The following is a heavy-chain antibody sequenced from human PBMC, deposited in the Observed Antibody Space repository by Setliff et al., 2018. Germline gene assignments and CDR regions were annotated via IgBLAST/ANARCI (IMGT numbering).Heavy chain of an antibody. J-gene: IGHJ5*02. V-gene: IGHV4-59*08. CDR3: ARREERSPTWFDP. CDR2: INHRGST. Sequence: LSLTCTVSAASITSHYWSWIRQPPGKGLEWIGYINHRGSTNYNPSLKSRVTISVEVSQNQLSLKLRSVTAAYTAVYYCARREERSPTWFDPWGQGTLVTVSS. CDR1: AASITSHY.